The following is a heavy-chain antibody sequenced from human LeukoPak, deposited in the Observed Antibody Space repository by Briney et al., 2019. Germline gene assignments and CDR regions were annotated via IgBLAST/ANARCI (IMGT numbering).Heavy chain of an antibody. CDR1: GFTFSSYG. CDR3: AKDIKKGENYDFWSGYTHGFDY. D-gene: IGHD3-3*01. Sequence: VQPGGSLRLSCAASGFTFSSYGMHWVRQAPGKGLEWVAFIRYDGSNKYYADSVKGRFTISRDNSKNTLYLQMNSLRAEDTAVYYCAKDIKKGENYDFWSGYTHGFDYWGQGTLVTVSS. J-gene: IGHJ4*02. V-gene: IGHV3-30*02. CDR2: IRYDGSNK.